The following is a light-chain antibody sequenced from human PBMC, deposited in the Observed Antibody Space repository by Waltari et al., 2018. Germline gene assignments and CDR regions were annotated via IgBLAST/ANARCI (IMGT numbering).Light chain of an antibody. CDR1: SSDIGGYNY. Sequence: QSALTQPASVSGSPGQSITISCAGTSSDIGGYNYVSWYQHHPGKVPKLLIYEVSNRPSGVSNRFSGSKSGNTASLTISGLQPEDEGDYYCSSYTTSRALVFAAGTRVSVL. V-gene: IGLV2-14*01. CDR3: SSYTTSRALV. J-gene: IGLJ1*01. CDR2: EVS.